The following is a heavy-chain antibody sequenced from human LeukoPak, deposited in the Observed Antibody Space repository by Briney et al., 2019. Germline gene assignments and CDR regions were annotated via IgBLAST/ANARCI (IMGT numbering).Heavy chain of an antibody. J-gene: IGHJ5*02. CDR3: ARDGRGYDFWSGYYTGSPWFDP. CDR1: GFTFSSYW. CDR2: IKQDGSEK. Sequence: PGGSLRLSCAASGFTFSSYWMSWVRQAPGKGLEWVANIKQDGSEKYYVDSVKGRFTISRDNAKNSLYLQMNSLRAEDTAVYYCARDGRGYDFWSGYYTGSPWFDPWGQGTLVTVSS. D-gene: IGHD3-3*01. V-gene: IGHV3-7*01.